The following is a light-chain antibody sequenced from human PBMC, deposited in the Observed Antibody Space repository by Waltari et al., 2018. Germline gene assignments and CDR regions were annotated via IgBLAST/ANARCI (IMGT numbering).Light chain of an antibody. Sequence: YELTQPPSVSVSPGQTASITCSGDNLEDKFVCWYQQKAGQSPVLVIHQDSRRPSGIPGRCSGSSSGNTATLTVSGTQAMDEADYYCQAWDSSTDVVFGGGTRLTVL. CDR3: QAWDSSTDVV. CDR1: NLEDKF. V-gene: IGLV3-1*01. J-gene: IGLJ2*01. CDR2: QDS.